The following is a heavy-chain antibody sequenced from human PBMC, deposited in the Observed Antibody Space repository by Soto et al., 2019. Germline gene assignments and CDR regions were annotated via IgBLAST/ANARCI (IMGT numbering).Heavy chain of an antibody. CDR3: ARGFYDFWSGYYDHFDY. V-gene: IGHV4-31*03. J-gene: IGHJ4*02. CDR2: IYYSGST. D-gene: IGHD3-3*01. CDR1: GGSISSGGYY. Sequence: QVQLQESGPGLVKPSQTLSLTCTVSGGSISSGGYYWSWIRQHPGKGLEWIGYIYYSGSTYYNPALKSRVTISVDTSKYQFSLKLGSVTAADTAVYFCARGFYDFWSGYYDHFDYWGQGTLVTVSS.